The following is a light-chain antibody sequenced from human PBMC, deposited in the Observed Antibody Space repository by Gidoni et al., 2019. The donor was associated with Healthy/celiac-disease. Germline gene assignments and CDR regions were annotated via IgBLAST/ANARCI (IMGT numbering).Light chain of an antibody. CDR3: QQRSNWPCS. CDR1: QSVSSY. J-gene: IGKJ2*04. Sequence: EIVLPQSPATLSLSPGERATLSCRASQSVSSYLAWYQQKPGQAPRLLIYDASNRATGIPARFSGSGSGTDFTRTISSLEPEDFAVYYCQQRSNWPCSFGQGTKLEIK. CDR2: DAS. V-gene: IGKV3-11*01.